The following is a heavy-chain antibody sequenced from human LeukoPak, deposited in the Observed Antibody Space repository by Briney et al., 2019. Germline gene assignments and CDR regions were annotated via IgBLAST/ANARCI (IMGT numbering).Heavy chain of an antibody. D-gene: IGHD2-15*01. Sequence: GGSLRLSCAASGFTFSSYAMHWVRQAPGKGLEWVAVISYDGSSKYYADSVKGRFTISRDNSKNTLYLQMNSLRAEDTAVYYCAREVVVAATRCNWFDPWGQGTLVTVSS. J-gene: IGHJ5*02. CDR3: AREVVVAATRCNWFDP. V-gene: IGHV3-30-3*01. CDR1: GFTFSSYA. CDR2: ISYDGSSK.